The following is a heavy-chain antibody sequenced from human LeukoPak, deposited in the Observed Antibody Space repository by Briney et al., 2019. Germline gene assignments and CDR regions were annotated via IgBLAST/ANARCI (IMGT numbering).Heavy chain of an antibody. CDR2: IIPILDIA. D-gene: IGHD2-2*01. CDR1: GGTFSSYA. V-gene: IGHV1-69*04. Sequence: SVKVSCKASGGTFSSYAISWVRQAPGQGLEWMGRIIPILDIANYAQKFQGRVTITADKSTSTAYMELSSLRSEDTAVYYCAREYGWGYCSSTSCLRYIGLDYWGQGTLVTVSS. CDR3: AREYGWGYCSSTSCLRYIGLDY. J-gene: IGHJ4*02.